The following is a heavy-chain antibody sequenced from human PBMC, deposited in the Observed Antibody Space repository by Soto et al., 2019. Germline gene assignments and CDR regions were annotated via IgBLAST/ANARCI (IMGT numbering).Heavy chain of an antibody. CDR2: ISYDGSNK. CDR3: AKERADFWSGYYDDY. CDR1: GFTFSSYG. Sequence: QVQLVESGGGVVQPGRSLRLSCAASGFTFSSYGMHWVHQAPGKGLEWVAVISYDGSNKYYADSVKGRFTISRDNSKNTLYLQMNSLRAEDTAVYYCAKERADFWSGYYDDYWGQRTLVTVSS. V-gene: IGHV3-30*18. D-gene: IGHD3-3*01. J-gene: IGHJ4*02.